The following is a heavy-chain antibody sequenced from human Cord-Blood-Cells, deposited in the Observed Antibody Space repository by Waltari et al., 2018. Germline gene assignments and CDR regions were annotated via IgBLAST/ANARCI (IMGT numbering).Heavy chain of an antibody. CDR1: GYTFTGYY. J-gene: IGHJ3*02. V-gene: IGHV1-2*04. Sequence: QVQLVQSGAEVKKPGASVKVSCKASGYTFTGYYMPWVRQAPGQGLEWMGWINRNSGGANYAQKFQGWVTMTRDTSISTAYMELSRLRSDDTAVYYCARASPGDHYDAFDIWGQGTMVTVSS. CDR2: INRNSGGA. CDR3: ARASPGDHYDAFDI. D-gene: IGHD3-16*01.